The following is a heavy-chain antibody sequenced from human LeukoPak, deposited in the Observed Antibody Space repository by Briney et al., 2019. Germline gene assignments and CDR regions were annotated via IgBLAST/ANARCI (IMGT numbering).Heavy chain of an antibody. CDR2: INTNTGGT. CDR1: GYRFTDYW. D-gene: IGHD3-10*01. Sequence: GASVKVSCKASGYRFTDYWIQWVRQAPGQGLEWMGWINTNTGGTVYAQKFQGRVTVTRDTSLTTSYMDLSRLTSDDTAVYYCARGGSFHEFDIWGQGTMVIVS. V-gene: IGHV1-2*02. CDR3: ARGGSFHEFDI. J-gene: IGHJ3*02.